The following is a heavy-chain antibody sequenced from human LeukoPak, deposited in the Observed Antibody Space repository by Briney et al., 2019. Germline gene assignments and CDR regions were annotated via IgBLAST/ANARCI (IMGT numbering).Heavy chain of an antibody. CDR2: ISSSSSTI. CDR1: GFTFSSYS. Sequence: PGGSLRLSCAASGFTFSSYSMNWVRQAPGKGLEWVSSISSSSSTIYYADSVKGRFTISRDNAKNSLYLQMNSLRAEDTAVYYCARVVRSHYMDVWGKGTTVTVSS. D-gene: IGHD2-2*01. CDR3: ARVVRSHYMDV. V-gene: IGHV3-48*01. J-gene: IGHJ6*03.